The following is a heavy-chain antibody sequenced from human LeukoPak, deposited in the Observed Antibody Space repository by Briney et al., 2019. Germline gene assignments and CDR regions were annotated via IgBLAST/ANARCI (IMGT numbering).Heavy chain of an antibody. CDR3: ARDLPEDAFDI. Sequence: GGSLRLSCAASGFTFGSYAVTWVRQAPGKGLEWVSAISGSGGSTYYADSVKGRFTISRDNSKNTLNLQMNSLRAEDTAVYYCARDLPEDAFDIWGQGTMVTVSS. CDR2: ISGSGGST. V-gene: IGHV3-23*01. D-gene: IGHD1-14*01. CDR1: GFTFGSYA. J-gene: IGHJ3*02.